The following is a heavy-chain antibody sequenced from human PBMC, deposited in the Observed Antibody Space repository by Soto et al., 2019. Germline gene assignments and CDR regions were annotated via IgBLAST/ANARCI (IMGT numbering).Heavy chain of an antibody. V-gene: IGHV1-18*01. J-gene: IGHJ4*02. D-gene: IGHD3-3*01. Sequence: ASVKVSCKAFGYTFTSYGISWVRQAPGQGHEWMGWISAYNGNTNYAQKLQGRVTITTDTSTSTAYMELRSLRPDDTAVYYCARGGSYDFWSGYRSYPFDYWGQGTLVTVSS. CDR1: GYTFTSYG. CDR3: ARGGSYDFWSGYRSYPFDY. CDR2: ISAYNGNT.